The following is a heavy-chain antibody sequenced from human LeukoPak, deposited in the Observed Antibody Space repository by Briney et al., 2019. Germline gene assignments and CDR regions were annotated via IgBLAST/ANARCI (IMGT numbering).Heavy chain of an antibody. V-gene: IGHV3-21*01. CDR1: GFTFSSYS. CDR2: ISSSSYI. Sequence: PGGSLRLSCAASGFTFSSYSMNWVRQAPGKGLEWVSSISSSSYIYYADSVKGRFTISRDNAKNSLYLQMNSLRAEDTAVYYCARDRNSSAKNLWGQGTLVTVSS. CDR3: ARDRNSSAKNL. J-gene: IGHJ5*02. D-gene: IGHD6-19*01.